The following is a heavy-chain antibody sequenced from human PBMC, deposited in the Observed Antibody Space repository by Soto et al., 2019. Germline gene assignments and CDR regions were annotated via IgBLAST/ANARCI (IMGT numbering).Heavy chain of an antibody. CDR3: ARVSGPVTYYFDY. J-gene: IGHJ4*02. Sequence: PSETLSLTCTVSGGSISYEYYHWTWIRQPPGKGLEWIGYIYYSGSTYYNPSLKSRVTISVDTSKNQFSLKLSSVTAAYTAVYYCARVSGPVTYYFDYWGQGTLVTVSS. V-gene: IGHV4-30-4*08. D-gene: IGHD3-10*01. CDR1: GGSISYEYYH. CDR2: IYYSGST.